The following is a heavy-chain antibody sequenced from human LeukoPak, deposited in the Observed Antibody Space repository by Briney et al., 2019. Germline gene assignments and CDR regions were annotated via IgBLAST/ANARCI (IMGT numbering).Heavy chain of an antibody. V-gene: IGHV4-34*01. Sequence: KPSPTLSPTFAVDGGSFSGYYWSWIRQPPGKGLWWIGEINESGSTNYNPSLKSRVTISLVTSKNQFSLKLSSVTAADTAVYYCARGLRGTPKHQPAELWGQGTLVTVSS. CDR3: ARGLRGTPKHQPAEL. D-gene: IGHD1-26*01. CDR2: INESGST. J-gene: IGHJ4*02. CDR1: GGSFSGYY.